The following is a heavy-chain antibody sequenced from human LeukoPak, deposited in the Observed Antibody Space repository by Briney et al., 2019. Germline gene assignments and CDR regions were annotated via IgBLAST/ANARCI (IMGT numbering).Heavy chain of an antibody. V-gene: IGHV1-18*01. CDR3: ARVVGGYEPFFDY. CDR1: GYTFTSYG. CDR2: ISAYNGNT. Sequence: GASVKVSCKASGYTFTSYGISWVRQAPGQGLEWMGWISAYNGNTNYAQKFQGRVTITADKSTSTAYMELSSLRSEDTAVYYCARVVGGYEPFFDYWGQGTLVTVSS. D-gene: IGHD5-12*01. J-gene: IGHJ4*02.